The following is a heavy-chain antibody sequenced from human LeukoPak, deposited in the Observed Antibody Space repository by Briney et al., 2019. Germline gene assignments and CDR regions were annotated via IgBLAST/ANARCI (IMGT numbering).Heavy chain of an antibody. Sequence: QSGGSLRLSCAASGFTFSSYAMHWVRQAPGKGLEWVAVISYDRSNKYYADSVKGRFTISRDNSKNTLYLQMNSLRAEDTAVYYCARDQRYSSSWYYFDYWGQGTLVTVSS. CDR1: GFTFSSYA. CDR3: ARDQRYSSSWYYFDY. CDR2: ISYDRSNK. V-gene: IGHV3-30-3*01. J-gene: IGHJ4*02. D-gene: IGHD6-13*01.